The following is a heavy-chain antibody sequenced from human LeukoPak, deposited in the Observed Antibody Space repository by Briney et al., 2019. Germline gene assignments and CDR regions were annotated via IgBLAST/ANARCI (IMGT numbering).Heavy chain of an antibody. CDR1: GGTFSSYA. CDR3: AKDPYSSSWYFWFDP. D-gene: IGHD6-13*01. Sequence: SVKVSCKASGGTFSSYAISWVRQAPGQGLEWMGGIIPIFGTANYAQKFQGRVTITADESTSTAYMELSSLRSEDTAVYYCAKDPYSSSWYFWFDPWGQGTLVTVSS. J-gene: IGHJ5*02. V-gene: IGHV1-69*01. CDR2: IIPIFGTA.